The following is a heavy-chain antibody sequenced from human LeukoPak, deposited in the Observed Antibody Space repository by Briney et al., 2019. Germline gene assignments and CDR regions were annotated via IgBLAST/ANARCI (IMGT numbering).Heavy chain of an antibody. CDR1: GGSINSYY. J-gene: IGHJ4*02. D-gene: IGHD6-13*01. CDR2: IYYSGST. V-gene: IGHV4-59*12. CDR3: ARGSYTSTWR. Sequence: RTSETLSLTCTVSGGSINSYYWSWIRQPPGKGLEWIGYIYYSGSTNYSPSLKSRVTISVDTSKNQFSLQLNSVTPEDTAVYYCARGSYTSTWRWGQGTLVTVSS.